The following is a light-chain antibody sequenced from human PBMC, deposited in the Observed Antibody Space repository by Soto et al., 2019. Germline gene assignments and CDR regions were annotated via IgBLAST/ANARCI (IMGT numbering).Light chain of an antibody. CDR3: SSYTRSANYV. Sequence: QSVLTQPASVSGSPGQSITISCTGTSSDVGGYNYVSWYQQHPGKAPKLMIYDVNNRPSGVSSRFSGSKSGNTASLTISGLQAEDEADNYCSSYTRSANYVFATGTKLTVL. V-gene: IGLV2-14*03. CDR2: DVN. CDR1: SSDVGGYNY. J-gene: IGLJ1*01.